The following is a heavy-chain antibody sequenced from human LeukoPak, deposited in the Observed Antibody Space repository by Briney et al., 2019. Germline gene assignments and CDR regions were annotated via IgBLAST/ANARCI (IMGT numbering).Heavy chain of an antibody. V-gene: IGHV3-66*01. D-gene: IGHD4-17*01. CDR2: IYSGGST. CDR1: GFTVSSNY. J-gene: IGHJ4*02. Sequence: PGGSLRLSCAASGFTVSSNYMSWVRQAPGKGLEWVSVIYSGGSTYYADSVKGRFTISRDNSKNTLYLQMNSLRAEDTAVYYCAKVSPFYGDYLSYWGQGTLVTVSS. CDR3: AKVSPFYGDYLSY.